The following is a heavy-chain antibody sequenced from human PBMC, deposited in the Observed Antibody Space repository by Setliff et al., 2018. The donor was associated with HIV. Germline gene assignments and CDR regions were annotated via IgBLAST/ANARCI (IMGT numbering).Heavy chain of an antibody. CDR2: INHSEDT. D-gene: IGHD5-12*01. CDR1: GGSFSGHY. CDR3: ARCRLKGGFNL. J-gene: IGHJ5*02. Sequence: SETLSLTCAVYGGSFSGHYWSWIRQPPGKGLEWIGEINHSEDTNYNPFLKSRVTISLDMSKNQFSLKLSSVTAADTAVYYCARCRLKGGFNLWGQGTLVTVSS. V-gene: IGHV4-34*01.